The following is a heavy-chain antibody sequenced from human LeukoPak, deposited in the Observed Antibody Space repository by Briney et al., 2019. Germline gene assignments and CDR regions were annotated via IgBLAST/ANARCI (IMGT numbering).Heavy chain of an antibody. Sequence: SETLSLSCAVYGGSFSGYYWSWIRQPPGKGLEWIGKINHSGSTNYNPSLKSRVTISVDTSKNQFSLKLSSVTAADTAVYYCARGRGYYYDSSGYTLDWGQGTLVTVSS. CDR1: GGSFSGYY. CDR3: ARGRGYYYDSSGYTLD. V-gene: IGHV4-34*01. CDR2: INHSGST. J-gene: IGHJ4*02. D-gene: IGHD3-22*01.